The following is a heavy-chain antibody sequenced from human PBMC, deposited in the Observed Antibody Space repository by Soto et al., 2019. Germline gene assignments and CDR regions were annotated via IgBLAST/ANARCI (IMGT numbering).Heavy chain of an antibody. D-gene: IGHD7-27*01. Sequence: ASVKVSCKASGGTFSSYAISWVRQAPGQGLEWMGGIIPIFGTANYAQKFQGRVTITADESTSTAYMELSSLRSEDTAVYYCARGELGPSVSYYYYGMDVWGQGTTVTVSS. CDR3: ARGELGPSVSYYYYGMDV. CDR2: IIPIFGTA. CDR1: GGTFSSYA. V-gene: IGHV1-69*13. J-gene: IGHJ6*02.